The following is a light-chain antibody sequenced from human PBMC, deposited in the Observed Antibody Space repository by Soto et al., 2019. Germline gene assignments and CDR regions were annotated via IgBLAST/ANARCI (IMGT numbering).Light chain of an antibody. CDR3: QHYGTSAL. CDR1: QSVSDSY. J-gene: IGKJ3*01. CDR2: AS. V-gene: IGKV3-20*01. Sequence: EIVLTQSPGTLFLSPGERATLSCRASQSVSDSYLAWYQQKPGQAPRLLIYASSRATGIPDRFSGSGSGTDFTLTISRLEPADFAVYYCQHYGTSALFGPGTKVDIK.